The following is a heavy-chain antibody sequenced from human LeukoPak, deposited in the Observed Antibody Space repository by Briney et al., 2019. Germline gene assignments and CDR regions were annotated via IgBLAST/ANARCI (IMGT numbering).Heavy chain of an antibody. CDR1: EFTFGDYA. Sequence: PGGSLRLSCTASEFTFGDYAMSWVRQAPGKGLEWLGFIRSKAYGGTTENAASVKGRFTISRDDSKSIAYLQMNSLRAEDTAVYYCARVAGYYYGSGSYYNPYYFDYWGQGTLVTVSS. J-gene: IGHJ4*02. V-gene: IGHV3-49*04. CDR3: ARVAGYYYGSGSYYNPYYFDY. CDR2: IRSKAYGGTT. D-gene: IGHD3-10*01.